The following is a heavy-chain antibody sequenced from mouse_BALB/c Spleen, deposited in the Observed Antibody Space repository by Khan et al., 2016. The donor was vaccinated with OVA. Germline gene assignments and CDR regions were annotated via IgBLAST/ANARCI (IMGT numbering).Heavy chain of an antibody. Sequence: QVQLQQSGVELMKPGASVKISCKATGYIFTSYWIEWVKQRPGHGLEWIGEILPGTGDTNYNDKFKGKATFTADTSSKTAYMQLSSLTSEDSAVYYCASGGYGNRFAYWGQGTLVTVST. CDR1: GYIFTSYW. V-gene: IGHV1-9*01. D-gene: IGHD2-10*02. CDR3: ASGGYGNRFAY. J-gene: IGHJ3*01. CDR2: ILPGTGDT.